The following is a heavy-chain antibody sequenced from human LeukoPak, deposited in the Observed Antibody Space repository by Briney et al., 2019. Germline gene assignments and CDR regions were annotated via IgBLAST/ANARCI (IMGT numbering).Heavy chain of an antibody. D-gene: IGHD6-19*01. CDR3: ARRDGSAWFFDY. J-gene: IGHJ4*02. CDR2: ISGSGGT. Sequence: SETLSLTCTVSGGSITNYYWSWIRQPTGKGLEWIGRISGSGGTNYNPSLKSRVTMSVDTSKNQFSLKLSSVTAADTAVYYCARRDGSAWFFDYWGQGALVTVSS. CDR1: GGSITNYY. V-gene: IGHV4-4*07.